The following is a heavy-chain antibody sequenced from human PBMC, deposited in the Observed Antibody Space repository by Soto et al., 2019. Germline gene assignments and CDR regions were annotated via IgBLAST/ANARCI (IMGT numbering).Heavy chain of an antibody. CDR3: ARVGYSSGHDAFDI. Sequence: LSLTCTVSGGSISSSSYYWGWIRQPPGKGLEWIGSIYYSGSTYYNPSLKSRVTISVDTSKNQFSLKLSSVTAADTAVYYCARVGYSSGHDAFDIWGQGTMVTVSS. CDR2: IYYSGST. V-gene: IGHV4-39*01. J-gene: IGHJ3*02. D-gene: IGHD6-25*01. CDR1: GGSISSSSYY.